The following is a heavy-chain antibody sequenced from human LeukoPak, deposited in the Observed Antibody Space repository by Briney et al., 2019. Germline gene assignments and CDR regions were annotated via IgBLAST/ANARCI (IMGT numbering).Heavy chain of an antibody. CDR3: ARIRYYDSSGYYILDY. D-gene: IGHD3-22*01. Sequence: GASVKVSCKASGYTFTDYYMHWVRQAPGQGLEWMGWINPNSGGTNYAQKFQGRVTMTRDTSISTAYMELSRLRSDDTAVYYCARIRYYDSSGYYILDYWGQGTLVTVSS. CDR2: INPNSGGT. CDR1: GYTFTDYY. V-gene: IGHV1-2*02. J-gene: IGHJ4*02.